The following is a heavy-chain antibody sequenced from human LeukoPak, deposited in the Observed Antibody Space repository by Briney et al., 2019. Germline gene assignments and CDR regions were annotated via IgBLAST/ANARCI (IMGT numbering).Heavy chain of an antibody. CDR3: ARYGANYHYYFDY. CDR1: GYSFTSYW. D-gene: IGHD4/OR15-4a*01. Sequence: GESLKISCKGSGYSFTSYWIGWVRQMPGKGLEWMGIIYPDDSDTRYSPSFQGQVTISADKSISTAYLQWSSLQASDSAMYYCARYGANYHYYFDYWGQGTLITVSS. CDR2: IYPDDSDT. J-gene: IGHJ4*02. V-gene: IGHV5-51*01.